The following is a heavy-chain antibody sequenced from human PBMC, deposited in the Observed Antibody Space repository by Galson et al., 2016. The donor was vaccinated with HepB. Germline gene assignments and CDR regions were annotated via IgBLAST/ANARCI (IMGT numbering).Heavy chain of an antibody. CDR2: ISSNGGFI. CDR1: GISFSTFS. V-gene: IGHV3-21*01. CDR3: ARDNSHCGRTSCIPTYRYFDL. J-gene: IGHJ2*01. Sequence: SLRLSCAASGISFSTFSMNWVRQAPGQGLEWLSSISSNGGFINYADSVKGRFTISRDNADNSLFLHMSSLRAEDTAIYYCARDNSHCGRTSCIPTYRYFDLWGRGTLVTVSS. D-gene: IGHD2-2*01.